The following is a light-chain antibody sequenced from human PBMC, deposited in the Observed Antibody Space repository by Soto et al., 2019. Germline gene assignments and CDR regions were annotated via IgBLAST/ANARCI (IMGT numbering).Light chain of an antibody. CDR3: HQYDSLPLT. V-gene: IGKV1-33*01. CDR1: QGISNY. Sequence: DIQMTQSPSSLSASAGARIFITCQASQGISNYLNWYQQKPGKAPKLLIYDASNLQTGVPSRFSGSGSATHFTFTISTLQPEDVETYYCHQYDSLPLTFGGGTNVEIQ. CDR2: DAS. J-gene: IGKJ4*01.